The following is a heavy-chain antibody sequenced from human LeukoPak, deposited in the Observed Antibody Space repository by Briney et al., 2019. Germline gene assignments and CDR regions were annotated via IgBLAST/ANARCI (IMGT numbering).Heavy chain of an antibody. Sequence: SETLSLTCTVSGGSIRSYYWSWLRQPPGKGLEWIGYIYYSGVTNYNPSLKSRVTFSVDTSKSQFSLKLSSVTAADTAVYYCATSGATTATTWGGNWFDPWGQGALVTVSS. CDR3: ATSGATTATTWGGNWFDP. J-gene: IGHJ5*02. CDR2: IYYSGVT. CDR1: GGSIRSYY. V-gene: IGHV4-59*01. D-gene: IGHD4-17*01.